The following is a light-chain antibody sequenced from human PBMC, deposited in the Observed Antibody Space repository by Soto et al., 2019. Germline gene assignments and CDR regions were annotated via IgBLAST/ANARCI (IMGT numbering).Light chain of an antibody. CDR1: QSVSSN. J-gene: IGKJ4*01. Sequence: EIVMTQSPATLSVSPGERATLSSRASQSVSSNLAWYQQKPGQAPRLLIYGASSRATGIPDRFSGSGSGTDFTLTISRLEPEDFAVYYCQQYVSIPLTVGGGTKVDIK. CDR2: GAS. CDR3: QQYVSIPLT. V-gene: IGKV3-20*01.